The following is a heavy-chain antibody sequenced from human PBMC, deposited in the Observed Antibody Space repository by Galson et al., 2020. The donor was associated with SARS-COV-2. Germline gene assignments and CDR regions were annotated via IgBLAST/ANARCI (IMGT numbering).Heavy chain of an antibody. V-gene: IGHV3-9*01. CDR1: GLIFDDYA. J-gene: IGHJ4*02. D-gene: IGHD5-12*01. CDR2: ISWNSGSI. Sequence: SLKISCAASGLIFDDYAMHWVRQGPGKGLEWVSGISWNSGSIGYADSVKGRFTISRDNAKNSLYLQMNSLRAEDTALYYCAKISGYDPGHYWGQGTLVTVSS. CDR3: AKISGYDPGHY.